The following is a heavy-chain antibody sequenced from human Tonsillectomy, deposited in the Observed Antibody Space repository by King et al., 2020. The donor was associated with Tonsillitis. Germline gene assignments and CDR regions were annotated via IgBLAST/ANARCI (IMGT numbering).Heavy chain of an antibody. CDR2: ISSSGSYM. V-gene: IGHV3-21*01. D-gene: IGHD5-24*01. J-gene: IGHJ3*02. CDR1: GFTFDDYT. Sequence: VQLVESGGGLVKPGGSLRLSCAASGFTFDDYTMNWVRQAPGKGLEWVSSISSSGSYMYYADSLKGRFTVSRDNAKNSLYLQMNSLRSEDTAVYYCARESFSDRDSVSWDAFDIWGQGTMVTVSS. CDR3: ARESFSDRDSVSWDAFDI.